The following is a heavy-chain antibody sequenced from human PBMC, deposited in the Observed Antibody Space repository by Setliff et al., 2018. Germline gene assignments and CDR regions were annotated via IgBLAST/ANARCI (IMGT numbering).Heavy chain of an antibody. CDR1: GGSISTYY. V-gene: IGHV4-34*01. CDR2: INHSGST. CDR3: TVYNTGSSKDHY. J-gene: IGHJ4*02. Sequence: ASETLSLTCAVYGGSISTYYWIWIRQPPGKGLEWIGEINHSGSTNYNPSLKSRVTISVDTSKNQFSLKLSSVTAADTALYYCTVYNTGSSKDHYWGQGTPVTVSS. D-gene: IGHD2-8*02.